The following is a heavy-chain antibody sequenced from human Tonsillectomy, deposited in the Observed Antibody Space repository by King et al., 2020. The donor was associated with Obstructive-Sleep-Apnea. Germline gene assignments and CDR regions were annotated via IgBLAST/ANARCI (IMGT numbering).Heavy chain of an antibody. CDR1: GFTFSSYA. V-gene: IGHV3-23*04. Sequence: VQLVESGGGLVQPGGSLRLSCAASGFTFSSYAMSWVRQAPGRGLEWVSGISGSGGSAYYADSVKGRFTISRDNSKNTLFLETNSLRAEDTAVYYCAKDNPPQYSYGFVGAFDIWGQGTMVTVSS. CDR2: ISGSGGSA. CDR3: AKDNPPQYSYGFVGAFDI. D-gene: IGHD5-18*01. J-gene: IGHJ3*02.